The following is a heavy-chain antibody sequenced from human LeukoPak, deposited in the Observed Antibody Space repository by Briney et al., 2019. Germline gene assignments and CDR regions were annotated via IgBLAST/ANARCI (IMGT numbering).Heavy chain of an antibody. CDR3: ASMNPGIAVAF. J-gene: IGHJ4*02. CDR1: GFTFSSYG. D-gene: IGHD6-19*01. CDR2: ISYDGSNK. V-gene: IGHV3-30*03. Sequence: PGGSLGLSCAASGFTFSSYGMHWVRQAPGKGLEWVAVISYDGSNKYYADSVKGRFTISRDNSKNTLYLQMNSLRAEDTAVYYCASMNPGIAVAFWGQGSLVTVSS.